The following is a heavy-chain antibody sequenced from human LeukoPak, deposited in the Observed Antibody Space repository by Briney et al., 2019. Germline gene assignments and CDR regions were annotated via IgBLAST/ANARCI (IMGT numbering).Heavy chain of an antibody. D-gene: IGHD5-18*01. Sequence: GRSLRFSCTSSGFTFGDHAMSWVRPARGKGLEWLGFISSKSYGGTTESAESVKARFTIAPEDLTTIAYLQRRSLKTEDTAVYYLTRGPIQLWLYYGIDVCGQGTTVTVSS. CDR2: ISSKSYGGTT. J-gene: IGHJ6*02. CDR1: GFTFGDHA. V-gene: IGHV3-49*04. CDR3: TRGPIQLWLYYGIDV.